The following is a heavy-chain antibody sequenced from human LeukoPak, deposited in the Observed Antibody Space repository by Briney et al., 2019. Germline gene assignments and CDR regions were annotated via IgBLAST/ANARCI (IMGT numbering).Heavy chain of an antibody. D-gene: IGHD1-1*01. Sequence: GGSLRLSYAASGFTFSSYGMHWVRQAPGKGLEWVAIISYDGSDKYYADSVKGRFTISRDSSKNTLYLQMNSLRAEDTAVYYCAKGYPDYWGQGTLVTVSS. CDR2: ISYDGSDK. CDR3: AKGYPDY. J-gene: IGHJ4*02. V-gene: IGHV3-30*18. CDR1: GFTFSSYG.